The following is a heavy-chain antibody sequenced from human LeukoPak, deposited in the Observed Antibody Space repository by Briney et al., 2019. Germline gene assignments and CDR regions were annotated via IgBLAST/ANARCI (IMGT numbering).Heavy chain of an antibody. D-gene: IGHD1-26*01. CDR2: ISYDGSNK. CDR3: AKEGSNGDFDY. Sequence: GRSLRLSCAASGFTFSSYDMHWVRQAPGKGLEWVTVISYDGSNKYYGDSVKGRFTISRDNSKNTLYLKMNSLRAEETAVYYCAKEGSNGDFDYWGQGTLVTVSS. J-gene: IGHJ4*02. CDR1: GFTFSSYD. V-gene: IGHV3-30*18.